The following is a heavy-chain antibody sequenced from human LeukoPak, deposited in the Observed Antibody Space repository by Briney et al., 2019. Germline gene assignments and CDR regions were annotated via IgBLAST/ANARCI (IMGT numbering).Heavy chain of an antibody. J-gene: IGHJ5*02. CDR1: GYSFSSYY. V-gene: IGHV1-46*01. CDR2: INPSGDST. Sequence: ASAKVSCKASGYSFSSYYMHWVRQAPGQGLEWMGIINPSGDSTTYAQTFQGRVTMTRDTSTRTVYMELSSLRSDDTAVYYCARENDYGNNWFDPWGQGTLVTVSS. CDR3: ARENDYGNNWFDP. D-gene: IGHD4-17*01.